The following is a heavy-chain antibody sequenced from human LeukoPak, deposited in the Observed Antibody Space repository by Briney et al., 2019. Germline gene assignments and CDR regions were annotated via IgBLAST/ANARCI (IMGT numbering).Heavy chain of an antibody. CDR1: GFTFSSHW. J-gene: IGHJ5*02. CDR3: ARGAFTITIFGVVTEGGNWFDP. D-gene: IGHD3-3*01. Sequence: QAGGSLRLSCTASGFTFSSHWMTWVRQPPGKGLEWVAVISYDGSNKYYADSVKGRFTISRDNSKNTLYLQMNSLRAEDTAVYYCARGAFTITIFGVVTEGGNWFDPWGQGTLVTVSS. V-gene: IGHV3-30-3*01. CDR2: ISYDGSNK.